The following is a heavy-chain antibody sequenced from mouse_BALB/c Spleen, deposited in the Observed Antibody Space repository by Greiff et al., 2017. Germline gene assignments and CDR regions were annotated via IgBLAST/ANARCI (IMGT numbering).Heavy chain of an antibody. CDR1: GFAFTSYD. CDR3: ARDYDEAMDY. Sequence: EVQLVESGAGLVKPGGSLKLSCAASGFAFTSYDMSWVRQTPEKSLEWVAYICSGGGSTYYPDTVTGRCTISRDNAKNTLYLQMSSLTSEDTAMYYCARDYDEAMDYWGQGTSVTVSA. CDR2: ICSGGGST. D-gene: IGHD2-4*01. V-gene: IGHV5-12-1*01. J-gene: IGHJ4*01.